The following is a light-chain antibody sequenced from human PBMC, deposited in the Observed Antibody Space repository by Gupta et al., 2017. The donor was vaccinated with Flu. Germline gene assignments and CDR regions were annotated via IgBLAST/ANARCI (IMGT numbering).Light chain of an antibody. Sequence: RVTISCSGSSSNIGSHYVYWYQQLPGTAPKLVIYGNNQRPSGVPDRFSGSKSGTSASLAISGLRAEDEADYYCAAWDDSRSGRVFGAGTKVTVL. CDR3: AAWDDSRSGRV. CDR1: SSNIGSHY. J-gene: IGLJ1*01. CDR2: GNN. V-gene: IGLV1-47*01.